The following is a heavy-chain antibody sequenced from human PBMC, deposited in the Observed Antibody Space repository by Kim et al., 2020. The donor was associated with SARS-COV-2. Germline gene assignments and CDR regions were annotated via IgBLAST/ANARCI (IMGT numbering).Heavy chain of an antibody. D-gene: IGHD2-2*01. CDR2: IRSKAYGGTT. Sequence: GGSLRLSCTASGFTFGDYAMSWFRQAPGKGLEWVGFIRSKAYGGTTEYAASVKGRFTISRDDSKSIAYLQMNSLKTEDTAVYYCTRPRVRFEARTSFDYWGQGTLVTVSS. CDR1: GFTFGDYA. CDR3: TRPRVRFEARTSFDY. V-gene: IGHV3-49*03. J-gene: IGHJ4*02.